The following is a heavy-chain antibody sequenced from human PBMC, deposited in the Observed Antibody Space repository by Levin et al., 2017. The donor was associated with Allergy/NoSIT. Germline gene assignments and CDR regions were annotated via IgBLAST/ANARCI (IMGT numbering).Heavy chain of an antibody. J-gene: IGHJ4*02. CDR1: GFTFSSYW. Sequence: GGSLRLSCAASGFTFSSYWMHWVRQAPGKGLVWVSRINSDGSSTSYADSVKGRFTISRDNAKNTLYLQMNSLRAEDTAVYYCARDLGYCSGGSCYSYDYFDYWGQGTLVTVSS. D-gene: IGHD2-15*01. V-gene: IGHV3-74*01. CDR2: INSDGSST. CDR3: ARDLGYCSGGSCYSYDYFDY.